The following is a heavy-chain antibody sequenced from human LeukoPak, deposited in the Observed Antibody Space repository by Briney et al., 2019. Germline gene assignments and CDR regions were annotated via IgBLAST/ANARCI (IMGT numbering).Heavy chain of an antibody. J-gene: IGHJ4*02. V-gene: IGHV3-48*03. Sequence: GGSLRLSCAASGFTFSSYEMNWVRQAPGKGLEWVSYISSSGSTIYYADSVKGRFTISRDNAKNSLYLQMNSLRAEDTAVYYCAKDETISGVNYFYYWGQGTLVTVSS. D-gene: IGHD3-3*01. CDR1: GFTFSSYE. CDR3: AKDETISGVNYFYY. CDR2: ISSSGSTI.